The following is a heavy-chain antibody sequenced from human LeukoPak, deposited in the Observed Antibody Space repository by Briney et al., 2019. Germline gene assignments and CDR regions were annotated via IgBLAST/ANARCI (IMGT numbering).Heavy chain of an antibody. D-gene: IGHD3-3*01. Sequence: GGSLRLSCAASGFTFRSYSMNWVRQAPGKGLEWVSYISSSSGTIYYADSVKGRFTISRDNAKNSLYLQMSSLRDEDTAVYYCARDRGTIFGVVTKGYFQHRGQGTLVTVSS. J-gene: IGHJ1*01. CDR3: ARDRGTIFGVVTKGYFQH. CDR1: GFTFRSYS. V-gene: IGHV3-48*02. CDR2: ISSSSGTI.